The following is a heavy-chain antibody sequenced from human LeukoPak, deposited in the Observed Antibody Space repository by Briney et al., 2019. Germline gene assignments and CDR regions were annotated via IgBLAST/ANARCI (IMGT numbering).Heavy chain of an antibody. D-gene: IGHD3-16*01. J-gene: IGHJ6*02. CDR1: GFTFSSYS. V-gene: IGHV3-7*03. CDR3: ARGGGLDV. CDR2: INHNGNVN. Sequence: GGSLRLSCPASGFTFSSYSMNWARQAPGKGLEWVASINHNGNVNYYVDSVKGRFTISRDNAKNSLYLQMSNLRAEDTAVYFCARGGGLDVWGQGATVTVSS.